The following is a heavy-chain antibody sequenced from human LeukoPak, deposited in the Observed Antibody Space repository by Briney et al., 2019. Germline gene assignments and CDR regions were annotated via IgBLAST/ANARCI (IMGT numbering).Heavy chain of an antibody. CDR2: IKQDRSEK. Sequence: GGSLRLSCAASGFTFSSYWMSWVRQAPGKGLEWVANIKQDRSEKYYVDSVKGRFTISRDNAKNSLYLQMNSLRAEDTAVYYCARDLGSGWYSYYYYYGMDVWGQGTTVTVSS. J-gene: IGHJ6*02. CDR3: ARDLGSGWYSYYYYYGMDV. CDR1: GFTFSSYW. D-gene: IGHD6-19*01. V-gene: IGHV3-7*03.